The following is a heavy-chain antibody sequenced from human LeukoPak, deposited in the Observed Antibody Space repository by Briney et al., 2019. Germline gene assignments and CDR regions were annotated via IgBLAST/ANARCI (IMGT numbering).Heavy chain of an antibody. Sequence: ASVKVSCKASGGTFSNYAISWVRQAPGQGLEWMGRIIPILEITNYAQKFQGRVTITADESTTTAYMELSSLRSEDTAVYYCASSYGDYYYGMDVWGQGTTVTLSS. V-gene: IGHV1-69*04. CDR1: GGTFSNYA. D-gene: IGHD4-17*01. J-gene: IGHJ6*02. CDR3: ASSYGDYYYGMDV. CDR2: IIPILEIT.